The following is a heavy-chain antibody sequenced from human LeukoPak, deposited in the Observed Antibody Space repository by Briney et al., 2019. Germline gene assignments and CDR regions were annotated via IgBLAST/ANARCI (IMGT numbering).Heavy chain of an antibody. J-gene: IGHJ6*02. Sequence: GASVKVSCKASGYTFTSYYMHWVRQAPGQGLEWMGLINPSAGTTTYAQKFQGRVTVTRDTSTGTVYMDLSSLKSEDTAVYYCARGKSSVWPVGLCMDVWGQGTTVTVSS. V-gene: IGHV1-46*01. D-gene: IGHD6-19*01. CDR3: ARGKSSVWPVGLCMDV. CDR2: INPSAGTT. CDR1: GYTFTSYY.